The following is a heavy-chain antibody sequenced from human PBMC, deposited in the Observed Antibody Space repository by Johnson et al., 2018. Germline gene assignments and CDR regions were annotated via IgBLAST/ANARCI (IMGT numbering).Heavy chain of an antibody. V-gene: IGHV3-11*01. CDR3: AKIRSPDYYDSSGYDAFDI. CDR2: ISSSGSTI. CDR1: GFTFRDYY. D-gene: IGHD3-22*01. J-gene: IGHJ3*02. Sequence: QVQLVQSGGGLVQXGGSLRLSCAASGFTFRDYYMSWIRQAPGKGLEWVSYISSSGSTIYYADSVKGRFTISRDNAKNSLYLQMNSLRAEDTALSYCAKIRSPDYYDSSGYDAFDIWGQGTMVTVSS.